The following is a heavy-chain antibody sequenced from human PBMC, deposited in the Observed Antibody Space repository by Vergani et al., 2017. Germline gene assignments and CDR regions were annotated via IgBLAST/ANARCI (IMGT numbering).Heavy chain of an antibody. V-gene: IGHV1-69*01. CDR1: GGTFSSYA. Sequence: QVQLVQSGAEVKKPGSSVKVSCKASGGTFSSYAISWVRQAPGPGLEWMGGIIPIFGTANYAQKFQGRVTITADESTSTAYMELSSLRSEDTAVYYCAGFYYYDSSGYPTDAFDIWGQGTMVTVSS. CDR2: IIPIFGTA. D-gene: IGHD3-22*01. J-gene: IGHJ3*02. CDR3: AGFYYYDSSGYPTDAFDI.